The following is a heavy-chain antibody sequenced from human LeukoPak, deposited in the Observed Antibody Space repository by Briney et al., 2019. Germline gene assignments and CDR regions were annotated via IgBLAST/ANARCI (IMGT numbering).Heavy chain of an antibody. CDR2: VNLQGST. V-gene: IGHV4-4*02. CDR3: AREGGPYRSLDD. CDR1: GRSITNTNY. J-gene: IGHJ4*02. Sequence: SETLSLTWGVSGRSITNTNYGTWVRQPPGKGLEWIGEVNLQGSTNYNPSLMGRVAIAVDTSENHISLQLTSVTAADTAMYYCAREGGPYRSLDDWGQGTLVTVSS.